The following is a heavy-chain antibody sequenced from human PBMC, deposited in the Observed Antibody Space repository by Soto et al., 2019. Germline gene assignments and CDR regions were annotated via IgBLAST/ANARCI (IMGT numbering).Heavy chain of an antibody. J-gene: IGHJ4*02. CDR2: INPCNGNT. D-gene: IGHD3-16*01. CDR1: GYTFTDYA. Sequence: QVQLVQSGAEVKKPGASVKVSCRASGYTFTDYAVTWVRQAPGQGLEWMGWINPCNGNTKSAHKYKDRVTMTTDTSPTTTYMELRNPTTEDTAVYLCARSVIIFGGPRKLDHWGQGTLVTVSS. CDR3: ARSVIIFGGPRKLDH. V-gene: IGHV1-18*01.